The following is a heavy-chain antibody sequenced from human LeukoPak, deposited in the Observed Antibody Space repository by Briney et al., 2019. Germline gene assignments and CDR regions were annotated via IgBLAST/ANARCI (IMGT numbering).Heavy chain of an antibody. V-gene: IGHV4-59*01. D-gene: IGHD3-22*01. J-gene: IGHJ4*02. CDR2: IYYCWST. Sequence: SETLSLTCTVSGGSISSYYWSWIRQPPGKGLEWIGYIYYCWSTNYNPSLNSRVTISVDTSKKQFSLKLSSVTAADTAVYCCARDLGDYDSSGFDYWGQGTLVTVSS. CDR1: GGSISSYY. CDR3: ARDLGDYDSSGFDY.